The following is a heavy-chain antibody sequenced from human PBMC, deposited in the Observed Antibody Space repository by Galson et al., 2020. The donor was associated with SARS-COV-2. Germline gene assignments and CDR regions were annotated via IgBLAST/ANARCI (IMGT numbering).Heavy chain of an antibody. J-gene: IGHJ6*02. V-gene: IGHV3-48*03. Sequence: GESLKISCAASGFTFSSYEMNWVRQAPGKGLEWVSYISSSGSTIYYADSVKGRFTISRDNAKNSLYLQMNSLRAEDTAVYYCARIGYCSSTSCYTGDYYYYGMDVWGQGTTVTVSS. D-gene: IGHD2-2*02. CDR1: GFTFSSYE. CDR3: ARIGYCSSTSCYTGDYYYYGMDV. CDR2: ISSSGSTI.